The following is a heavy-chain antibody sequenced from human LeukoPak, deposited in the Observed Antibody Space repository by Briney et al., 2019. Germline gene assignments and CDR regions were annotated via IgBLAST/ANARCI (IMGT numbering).Heavy chain of an antibody. CDR1: GFTFSSYA. CDR3: ASSDIAAAGTICY. CDR2: ISGSGDST. D-gene: IGHD6-13*01. Sequence: PGGSLRLSCAASGFTFSSYAMSWVRQAPGKGLEWVSAISGSGDSTYYADSVKGRFTISRDNSKNTLYLQMNSLRAEDTAVYYCASSDIAAAGTICYWGQGTLVTVSS. V-gene: IGHV3-23*01. J-gene: IGHJ4*02.